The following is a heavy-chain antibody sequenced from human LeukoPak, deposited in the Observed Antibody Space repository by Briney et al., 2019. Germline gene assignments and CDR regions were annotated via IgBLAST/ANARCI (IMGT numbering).Heavy chain of an antibody. CDR1: GFTFSGSA. J-gene: IGHJ4*02. D-gene: IGHD6-13*01. CDR2: ISGSSSYI. CDR3: ARGDSSDY. V-gene: IGHV3-21*01. Sequence: GGSLRLSCAASGFTFSGSAMHWVRQASGKGLEWVSSISGSSSYIYYADSVKGRFTISRDNAKNSLYLQMNSLRAEDTAVYYCARGDSSDYWGQGTLVTASS.